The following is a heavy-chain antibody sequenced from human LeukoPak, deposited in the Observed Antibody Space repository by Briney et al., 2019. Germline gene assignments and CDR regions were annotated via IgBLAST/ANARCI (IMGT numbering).Heavy chain of an antibody. V-gene: IGHV1-69*05. CDR3: ARETGITGTTGNPYYYYYYMDV. D-gene: IGHD1-7*01. CDR2: IIPIFGTA. J-gene: IGHJ6*03. CDR1: GGTFSSYA. Sequence: SVKVSCKASGGTFSSYAISWVRQAPGQGLEWMGGIIPIFGTANYAQKFQGRVTITTDESTSTAYMELSSLRSEDTAVYYCARETGITGTTGNPYYYYYYMDVWGKGTTVTVSS.